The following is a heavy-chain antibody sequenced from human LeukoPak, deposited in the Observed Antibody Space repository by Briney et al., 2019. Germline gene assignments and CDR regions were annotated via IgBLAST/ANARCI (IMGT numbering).Heavy chain of an antibody. D-gene: IGHD3-10*01. CDR3: VRDYKARWFGDTY. Sequence: PGGSLRLSCVASGFSVTYNYMSWVRQAPGKGLEWISVIYSGGTTYYANSVKGRFIISRDDSKNTLYLQMNRLRVEDTAVYHCVRDYKARWFGDTYWGQGTLVTVSS. CDR2: IYSGGTT. V-gene: IGHV3-53*01. CDR1: GFSVTYNY. J-gene: IGHJ4*02.